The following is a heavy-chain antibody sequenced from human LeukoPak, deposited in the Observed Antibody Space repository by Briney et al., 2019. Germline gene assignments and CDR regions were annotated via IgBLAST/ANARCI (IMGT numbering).Heavy chain of an antibody. V-gene: IGHV1-8*01. CDR1: GYTFTSYD. D-gene: IGHD3-10*01. CDR2: MNPNSCNT. Sequence: ASVKVSCKASGYTFTSYDINWVRQATGQGLEWMGWMNPNSCNTGYAQKFQGRVTMTRNTSISTAYMEVSSLRSEDTAVYYCARTRGNQVNLALNYYYYMDVWGKGTTVTISS. J-gene: IGHJ6*03. CDR3: ARTRGNQVNLALNYYYYMDV.